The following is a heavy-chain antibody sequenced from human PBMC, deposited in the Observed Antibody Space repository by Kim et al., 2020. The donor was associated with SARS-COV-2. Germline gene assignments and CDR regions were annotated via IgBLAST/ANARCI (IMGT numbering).Heavy chain of an antibody. D-gene: IGHD2-2*02. V-gene: IGHV1-18*01. CDR3: ARSIPLDP. CDR2: NGIT. Sequence: NGITHYAQKFQGRITMTTDTSTSTAYMELRSLRSDDTAVYYCARSIPLDPWGQGTLVTVSS. J-gene: IGHJ5*02.